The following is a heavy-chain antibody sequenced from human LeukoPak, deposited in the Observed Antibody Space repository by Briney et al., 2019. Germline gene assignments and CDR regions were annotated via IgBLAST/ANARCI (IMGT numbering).Heavy chain of an antibody. CDR3: GYYDSSGYYDNDY. J-gene: IGHJ4*02. D-gene: IGHD3-22*01. CDR2: ISSSGSTI. V-gene: IGHV3-11*01. CDR1: GFTFSDYY. Sequence: PGGSLRLSCAASGFTFSDYYMSWIRQAPGKGLKWVSYISSSGSTIYYADSVKGRFTISRDNAKNSLYLQMNSLRAEDTAVYYCGYYDSSGYYDNDYWGQGTLVTVSS.